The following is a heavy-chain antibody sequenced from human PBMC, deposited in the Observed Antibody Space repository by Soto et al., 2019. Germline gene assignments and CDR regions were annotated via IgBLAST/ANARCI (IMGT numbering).Heavy chain of an antibody. D-gene: IGHD2-2*01. V-gene: IGHV3-23*01. J-gene: IGHJ1*01. CDR1: GFTFSSYA. CDR2: ISGSGGST. CDR3: AKDRPLGYCSSTSCYAYFQH. Sequence: SLRLSCAASGFTFSSYAMSWVRQAPGKGLEWVSAISGSGGSTYYADSVKGRFTISRDNSKNTLYLQMNSLRAEDTAVYYCAKDRPLGYCSSTSCYAYFQHWGQGTLVTVSS.